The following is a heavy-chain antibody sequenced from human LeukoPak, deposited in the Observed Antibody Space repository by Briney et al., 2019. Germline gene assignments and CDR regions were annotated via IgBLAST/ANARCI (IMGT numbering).Heavy chain of an antibody. J-gene: IGHJ4*02. CDR3: AREGGIPESYSCGSGSYCSDFIGY. D-gene: IGHD3-10*01. CDR1: GGSFSGNY. V-gene: IGHV4-34*01. Sequence: SETLSLTCAVYGGSFSGNYWSWIRQSPGKGLEWIGEINHSGSTNYNPSLKSRVTISVDTSKKQFSLKLTSVTAADTAVYYCAREGGIPESYSCGSGSYCSDFIGYWGQGTLVTVSS. CDR2: INHSGST.